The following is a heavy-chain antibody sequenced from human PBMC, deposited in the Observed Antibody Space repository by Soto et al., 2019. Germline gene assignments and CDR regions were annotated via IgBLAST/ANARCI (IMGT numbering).Heavy chain of an antibody. CDR2: ISWNSGSI. CDR1: GFTFDDYA. Sequence: LRLSCAASGFTFDDYAMHWVRQAPGKGLEWVSGISWNSGSIGYADSVKGRFTISRDNAKNSLYLQMNSLRAEDTALYYCAKDHGSGSYYNSATCDYWGQGTLVTVSS. D-gene: IGHD3-10*01. J-gene: IGHJ4*02. CDR3: AKDHGSGSYYNSATCDY. V-gene: IGHV3-9*01.